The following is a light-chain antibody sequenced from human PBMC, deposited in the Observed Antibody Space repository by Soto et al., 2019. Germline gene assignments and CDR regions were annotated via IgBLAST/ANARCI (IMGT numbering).Light chain of an antibody. J-gene: IGLJ1*01. V-gene: IGLV1-44*01. CDR2: TDN. Sequence: QSVLTQPPSASGTPGQRVTISCSGSSSNIGSNAVNWYQQFPGTAPKLLIDTDNQRPSGVPDRFSGSKSGTSASLAISGLQSEDEADYFCAAWDGSLNAYVFGTGTKLTVL. CDR3: AAWDGSLNAYV. CDR1: SSNIGSNA.